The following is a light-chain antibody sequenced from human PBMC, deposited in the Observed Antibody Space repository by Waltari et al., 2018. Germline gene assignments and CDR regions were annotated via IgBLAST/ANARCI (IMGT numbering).Light chain of an antibody. J-gene: IGLJ1*01. CDR2: EVT. CDR1: SRDVGNSNL. V-gene: IGLV2-23*02. CDR3: CSYVGLGTYV. Sequence: QSGLAQPASASGSPGQSLTITRTGTSRDVGNSNLISWYQHRPGKAPTLLIYEVTKRAPGTSDRFPASKSGNTASLSISGLQAQEDEADYYCCSYVGLGTYVFGTGTKVTV.